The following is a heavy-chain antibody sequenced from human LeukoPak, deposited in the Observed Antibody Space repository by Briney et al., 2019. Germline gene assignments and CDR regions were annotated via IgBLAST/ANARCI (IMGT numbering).Heavy chain of an antibody. D-gene: IGHD6-13*01. J-gene: IGHJ4*02. V-gene: IGHV3-66*02. Sequence: GGSLRLSCAASGFTVSSNYMSWVRQAPGKGLEWVSVIYSGGSTYYADSVKGRCTISRDNSKNKLYLQMNRRTAEDTAVYYCARVTDPWTSSSSWYLVDYWGQRTLVTVST. CDR2: IYSGGST. CDR1: GFTVSSNY. CDR3: ARVTDPWTSSSSWYLVDY.